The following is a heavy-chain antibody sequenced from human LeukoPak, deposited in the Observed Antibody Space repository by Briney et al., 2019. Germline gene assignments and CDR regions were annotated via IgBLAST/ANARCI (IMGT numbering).Heavy chain of an antibody. D-gene: IGHD3-22*01. V-gene: IGHV3-74*01. CDR1: GFTFSSYW. CDR2: INSDGSSI. Sequence: GGSLRLSCAASGFTFSSYWMHWVRQAPGKGLVWVSRINSDGSSISYADSVKGRFTISRDNAKNSLYLQMNSLRAEDTAVYYCARDMSYYDSSGLRFDYWGQGTLVTVSS. J-gene: IGHJ4*02. CDR3: ARDMSYYDSSGLRFDY.